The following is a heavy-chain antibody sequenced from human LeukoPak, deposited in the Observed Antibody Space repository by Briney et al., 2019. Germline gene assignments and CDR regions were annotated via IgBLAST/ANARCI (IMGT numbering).Heavy chain of an antibody. CDR1: GFTFSSYG. CDR2: ISYDGSNK. D-gene: IGHD3-22*01. CDR3: AKDSGVSSGYLC. J-gene: IGHJ4*02. V-gene: IGHV3-30*18. Sequence: AGGSLRLSCAASGFTFSSYGMHWVRRAPGKGLEWVAVISYDGSNKYYADSVKGRFTISRDNSKNTLYLQMNSLRAEDTAVYYCAKDSGVSSGYLCWGQGTLVTVSS.